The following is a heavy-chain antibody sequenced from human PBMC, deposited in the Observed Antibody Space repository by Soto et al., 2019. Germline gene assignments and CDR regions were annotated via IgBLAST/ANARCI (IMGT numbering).Heavy chain of an antibody. J-gene: IGHJ5*02. Sequence: QVQLVESGGGLVKPGGSLRLSCAASGFTFSDYYMSWIRQAPGKGLEWVSDISSSGSTIYYADCVKGRFTISRDNAKNSLYLQMNSLRAEDTAVYYCASVALADNWFDPWGQGTLVTVSS. D-gene: IGHD5-12*01. CDR2: ISSSGSTI. V-gene: IGHV3-11*01. CDR3: ASVALADNWFDP. CDR1: GFTFSDYY.